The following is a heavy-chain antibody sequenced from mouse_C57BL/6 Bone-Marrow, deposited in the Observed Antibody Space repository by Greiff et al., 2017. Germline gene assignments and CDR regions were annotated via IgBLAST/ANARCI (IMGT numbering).Heavy chain of an antibody. CDR1: GYSITSGYY. CDR2: ISYDGSN. V-gene: IGHV3-6*01. J-gene: IGHJ3*01. CDR3: ARVRAWFAY. Sequence: EVQLVESGPGLVKPSQSLSLTCSVTGYSITSGYYWNWIRQFPGNKLEWMGYISYDGSNNYNPSLKNRISITRDTSKNQFFLKLNSVTTEDTATYYCARVRAWFAYWGQGTLVTVSA. D-gene: IGHD3-2*02.